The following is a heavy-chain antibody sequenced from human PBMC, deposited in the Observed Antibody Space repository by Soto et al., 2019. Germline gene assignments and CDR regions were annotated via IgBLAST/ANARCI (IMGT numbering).Heavy chain of an antibody. D-gene: IGHD2-21*02. V-gene: IGHV1-3*01. Sequence: ASVKVSCKASGYTFTSYAMHWVRQAPGQRLEWMGWINAGNGNTKYSQKFQGRVTSTRDTSASTAYMELSSLRSEDTAVYYCARETVYYYYYGMDVWGQGTTVTVSS. CDR2: INAGNGNT. CDR3: ARETVYYYYYGMDV. CDR1: GYTFTSYA. J-gene: IGHJ6*02.